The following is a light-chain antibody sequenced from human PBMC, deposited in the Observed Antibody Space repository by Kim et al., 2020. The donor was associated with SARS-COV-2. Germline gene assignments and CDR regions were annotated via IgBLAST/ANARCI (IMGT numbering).Light chain of an antibody. CDR1: SGSIASNY. CDR3: ESYDCSHQGVV. CDR2: EDN. V-gene: IGLV6-57*03. J-gene: IGLJ3*02. Sequence: NFMLTQPHSVSESPGKTVTISCTRSSGSIASNYVQWYQQHPGSAPTTVIYEDNQRPSGVPDRFSGSIDSSSNSASLTISGLQTEDEADYYCESYDCSHQGVVFGGGTKLTVL.